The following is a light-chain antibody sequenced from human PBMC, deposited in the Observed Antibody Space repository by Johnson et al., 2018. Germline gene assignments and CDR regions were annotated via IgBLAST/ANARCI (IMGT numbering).Light chain of an antibody. CDR1: SSNIGNNY. Sequence: QSVLTQPPSVSAAPGQKVTISCSGSSSNIGNNYVSWYQQLPGTAPKLLIYENNKRPSGIPDRFSGSKSGTSATLGITGLQTGDEADYYCGPWDSSLRAGNVFGTGTKVTGL. CDR2: ENN. CDR3: GPWDSSLRAGNV. V-gene: IGLV1-51*02. J-gene: IGLJ1*01.